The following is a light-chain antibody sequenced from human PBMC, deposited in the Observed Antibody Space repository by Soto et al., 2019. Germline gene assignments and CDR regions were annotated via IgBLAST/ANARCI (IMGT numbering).Light chain of an antibody. Sequence: DIVLTHSPGTLSLSPGERATLSCRASQSVTSNYLAWYQQKPGQAPRILIFAASSRATGIPDKFSGSGSGTDFTLTISRLEPDDFAVYYCQHYGSPSWTFGQGTKVDI. V-gene: IGKV3-20*01. CDR2: AAS. CDR3: QHYGSPSWT. J-gene: IGKJ1*01. CDR1: QSVTSNY.